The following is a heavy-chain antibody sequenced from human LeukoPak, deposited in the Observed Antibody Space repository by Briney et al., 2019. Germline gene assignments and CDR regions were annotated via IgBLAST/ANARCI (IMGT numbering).Heavy chain of an antibody. J-gene: IGHJ4*02. CDR1: GRSISNTNW. D-gene: IGHD2-8*01. V-gene: IGHV4-4*02. CDR3: SRENGAFSPFGY. Sequence: PSGTLSLTCALSGRSISNTNWWGWVRHPPGQGLEWIGEIFLSGLTNYNPSLKSRVTVSLDKSKNHLSLNLPSVTAADTAVYYCSRENGAFSPFGYWGQGTLVTVPS. CDR2: IFLSGLT.